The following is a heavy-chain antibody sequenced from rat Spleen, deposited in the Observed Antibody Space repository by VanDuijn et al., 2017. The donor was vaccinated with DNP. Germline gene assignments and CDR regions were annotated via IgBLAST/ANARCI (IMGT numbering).Heavy chain of an antibody. D-gene: IGHD1-6*01. CDR1: GFTFSSYW. CDR3: ARQRVMYTTATGFAY. J-gene: IGHJ3*01. Sequence: EVQLVETGGGLVQPGRSLKLSCVASGFTFSSYWMYWIRQAPKGGLEWVATISISGSTTSYPDSVKGRFTISRDNAKSCLYLQMNSLKSEDTATYYCARQRVMYTTATGFAYWGQGTLVTVSS. CDR2: ISISGSTT. V-gene: IGHV5-58*01.